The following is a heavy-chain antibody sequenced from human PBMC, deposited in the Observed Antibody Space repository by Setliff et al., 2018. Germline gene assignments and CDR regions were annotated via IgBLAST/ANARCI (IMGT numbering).Heavy chain of an antibody. J-gene: IGHJ3*02. D-gene: IGHD6-19*01. CDR3: AREGISLQERLDRGDAFDI. CDR1: GFAFSTYS. Sequence: GGSLRLSCAASGFAFSTYSMNWVRQAPGKGLEWVSTINSGSDFVYYADSVRGRFTISRDNTKNSLYLQMKSLRAEDTAPYYCAREGISLQERLDRGDAFDIWGQGTMVTVS. CDR2: INSGSDFV. V-gene: IGHV3-21*01.